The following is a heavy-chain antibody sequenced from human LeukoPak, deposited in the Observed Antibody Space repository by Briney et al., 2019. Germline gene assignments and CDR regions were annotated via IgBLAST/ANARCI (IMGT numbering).Heavy chain of an antibody. J-gene: IGHJ6*03. V-gene: IGHV1-69*06. D-gene: IGHD1-1*01. CDR3: ARAKRQLELSNYYMDV. CDR1: GGTFSSYA. Sequence: ASVKVSCKASGGTFSSYAISWVRQAPGQGLEWMGGIIPIFGTANYAQKFQGRVTITADKSTSTAYMELSSLRSEDTAVYYCARAKRQLELSNYYMDVWGKGTTVTVSS. CDR2: IIPIFGTA.